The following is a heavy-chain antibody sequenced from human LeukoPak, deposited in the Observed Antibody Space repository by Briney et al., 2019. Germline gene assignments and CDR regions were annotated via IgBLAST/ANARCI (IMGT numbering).Heavy chain of an antibody. CDR1: GGTFSSYT. CDR2: IIPIFGTT. V-gene: IGHV1-69*06. J-gene: IGHJ6*03. CDR3: ARDPYSGNYGNYYYYYMDV. Sequence: SVKVSCKASGGTFSSYTISWVRQAPGQGLEWMGGIIPIFGTTSYAQKFQGRVSITADKSTSTTYMQLSSLRSEDTAVYYCARDPYSGNYGNYYYYYMDVWGKGTTVTISS. D-gene: IGHD1-26*01.